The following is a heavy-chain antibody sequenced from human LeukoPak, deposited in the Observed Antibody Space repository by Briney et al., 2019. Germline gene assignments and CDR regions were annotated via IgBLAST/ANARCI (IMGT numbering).Heavy chain of an antibody. CDR2: IIPIFGTA. V-gene: IGHV1-69*13. Sequence: SVKVSCKASGGTFSSYAISWVRQAPGQGFEWMGGIIPIFGTANYAQKFQGRVTITADESTSTAYMELSSLRSEDTAVYYCARGSPAFLVPAAFDIWGQGTMVTVSS. J-gene: IGHJ3*02. CDR3: ARGSPAFLVPAAFDI. CDR1: GGTFSSYA. D-gene: IGHD2-2*01.